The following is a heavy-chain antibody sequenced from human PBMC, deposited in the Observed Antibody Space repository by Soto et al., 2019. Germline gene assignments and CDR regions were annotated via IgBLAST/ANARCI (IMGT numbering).Heavy chain of an antibody. J-gene: IGHJ4*02. CDR3: AHSDSPPLFSDY. CDR1: GFSLSTTSVA. Sequence: QITLKESGPALLKPTQTLTLTCTFSGFSLSTTSVAVGWIRQPPGKALEWLALIYWNDREAYSPSLRSRLSISKDTSKSQVVLTMTNVDPVDTATYFCAHSDSPPLFSDYWRPGTLVTVSS. CDR2: IYWNDRE. V-gene: IGHV2-5*01. D-gene: IGHD3-3*01.